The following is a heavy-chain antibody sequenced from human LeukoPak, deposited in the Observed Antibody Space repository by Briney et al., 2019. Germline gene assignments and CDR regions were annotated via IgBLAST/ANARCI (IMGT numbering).Heavy chain of an antibody. CDR2: ISSSGSTI. D-gene: IGHD3-10*01. J-gene: IGHJ4*02. CDR3: AKDFGYYGSGSYGDY. Sequence: GGSLRLSCAASGFTFSDYYMSWIRQAPGKGLEWVSYISSSGSTIYYADSVKGRFTISRDNSKNTLYLQMNSLRAEDTAVYYCAKDFGYYGSGSYGDYWGQGTLVTVSS. V-gene: IGHV3-11*04. CDR1: GFTFSDYY.